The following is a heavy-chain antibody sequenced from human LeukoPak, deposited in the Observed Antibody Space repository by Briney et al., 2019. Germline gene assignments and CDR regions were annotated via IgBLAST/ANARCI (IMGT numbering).Heavy chain of an antibody. CDR2: INPSGGST. D-gene: IGHD2-15*01. V-gene: IGHV1-46*01. J-gene: IGHJ4*02. Sequence: AASVKVSCKASGYTFTSYYMHWVRQAPGQGLEWMGIINPSGGSTSYAQKFQGRVTMTRDTSTSTVYMELSSLRSEDTAVYYCASDTMELRYCSGGSCYFYWGQGTLVTVSS. CDR3: ASDTMELRYCSGGSCYFY. CDR1: GYTFTSYY.